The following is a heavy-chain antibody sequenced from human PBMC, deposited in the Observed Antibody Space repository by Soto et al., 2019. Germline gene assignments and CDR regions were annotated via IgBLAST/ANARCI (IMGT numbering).Heavy chain of an antibody. CDR2: IYWDDDK. J-gene: IGHJ4*02. CDR3: AHSPGQSTMVRGSYDY. V-gene: IGHV2-5*02. D-gene: IGHD3-10*01. CDR1: GFSLSTSGVG. Sequence: QITFKESGPTLVKPTQTLTLTCTFSGFSLSTSGVGVGWIRQPPGKALEWLALIYWDDDKRYSPSLKSRLTITEDTSQNQVVLTMTNMDPVDTATYYCAHSPGQSTMVRGSYDYWGQGTLVTVSS.